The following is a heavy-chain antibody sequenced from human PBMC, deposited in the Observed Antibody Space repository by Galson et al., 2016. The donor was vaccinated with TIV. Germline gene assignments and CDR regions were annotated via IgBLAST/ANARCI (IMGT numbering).Heavy chain of an antibody. D-gene: IGHD3-16*01. V-gene: IGHV5-51*03. Sequence: QSGAEVKEPGESLKISCKGSGYSFASYWIGWMRQMPGKGLEWMGVIYPDDSDTRYSPSFQGQVTISADRSIGTAYLQWNRLQATDTAMYYCARFYDYLWGNFDYWGQGTLPTVSS. CDR2: IYPDDSDT. J-gene: IGHJ4*02. CDR3: ARFYDYLWGNFDY. CDR1: GYSFASYW.